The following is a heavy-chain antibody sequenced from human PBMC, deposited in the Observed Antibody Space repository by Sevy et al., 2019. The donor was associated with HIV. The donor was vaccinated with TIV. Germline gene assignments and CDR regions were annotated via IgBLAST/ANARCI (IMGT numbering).Heavy chain of an antibody. D-gene: IGHD2-8*01. J-gene: IGHJ4*02. CDR1: GGSISSYY. V-gene: IGHV4-59*01. CDR3: ARGKGYCTNGVCYPFDY. Sequence: SETLSLTCTVSGGSISSYYWTWIRQPPGKGLEWIGYISYSGSTHYNPSLKSRVAISVDTSQKQFSLKLSSVTAADTAGYYCARGKGYCTNGVCYPFDYWGQGTLVIVSS. CDR2: ISYSGST.